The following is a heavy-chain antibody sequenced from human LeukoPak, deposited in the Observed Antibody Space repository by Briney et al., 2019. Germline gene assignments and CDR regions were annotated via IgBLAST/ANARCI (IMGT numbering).Heavy chain of an antibody. V-gene: IGHV3-11*01. CDR1: GFTFSDYY. CDR2: ISSSGTII. Sequence: PGGSLRLSCAASGFTFSDYYITWIRQAPGKGLEWVSYISSSGTIIYYVDSVKGRFTISRDNAKNSLYLQMNSLRVEDTAVYYCAREPMQQLVRGYYYYYGLDVWGQGTTVTVSS. D-gene: IGHD6-13*01. CDR3: AREPMQQLVRGYYYYYGLDV. J-gene: IGHJ6*02.